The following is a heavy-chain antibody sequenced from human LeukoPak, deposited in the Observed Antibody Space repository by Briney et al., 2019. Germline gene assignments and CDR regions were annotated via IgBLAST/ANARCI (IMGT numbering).Heavy chain of an antibody. CDR3: ARDVIVVVPAVDGEGWYFDY. CDR1: GFTFSSYS. J-gene: IGHJ4*02. D-gene: IGHD2-2*01. CDR2: ISSSGSYI. V-gene: IGHV3-21*01. Sequence: PGGSLRLSCAASGFTFSSYSMNWVRQAPGKGLEWVSSISSSGSYIYYADSVKGRFTISRDNAKNSLYLQMNSLRAEDTAVYYCARDVIVVVPAVDGEGWYFDYWGQGTLVTVSS.